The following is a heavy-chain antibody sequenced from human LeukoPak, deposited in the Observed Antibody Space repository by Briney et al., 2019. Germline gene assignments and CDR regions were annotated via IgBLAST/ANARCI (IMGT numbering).Heavy chain of an antibody. J-gene: IGHJ4*02. V-gene: IGHV4-34*01. Sequence: TSSETLSLTFSVYGGSFSGYYGSWIRQPPGKGREWVGEINHSGSTNNNPSLKSRLTQSVDTSKNQFSQKLSSVNTADTAVYYCARFEVGDILTGYYKRRYYFAYWGQGTLVTVPS. CDR2: INHSGST. D-gene: IGHD3-9*01. CDR3: ARFEVGDILTGYYKRRYYFAY. CDR1: GGSFSGYY.